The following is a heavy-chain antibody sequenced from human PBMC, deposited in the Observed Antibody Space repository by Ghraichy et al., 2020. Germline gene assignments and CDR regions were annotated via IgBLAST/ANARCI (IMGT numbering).Heavy chain of an antibody. CDR3: ASRRGQLGFDY. Sequence: SETLSLTCTVSGGSISSYYWSWIRQPPGKGLEWIGYIYTSGSTNYNPSLKSRVTISVDTSKNQFSLKLSSVTAADTAVYYCASRRGQLGFDYWGQGTLVTVSS. CDR1: GGSISSYY. CDR2: IYTSGST. V-gene: IGHV4-4*09. D-gene: IGHD5-18*01. J-gene: IGHJ4*02.